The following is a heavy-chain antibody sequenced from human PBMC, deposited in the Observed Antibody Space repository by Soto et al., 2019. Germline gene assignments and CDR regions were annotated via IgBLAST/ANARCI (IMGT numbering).Heavy chain of an antibody. CDR1: GGSFSGYY. Sequence: SETLSLTCAVYGGSFSGYYWSWIRQPPGKGLEWIGEINHSGSTNYNPSLKSRVTISVDTSKNQFSLKLSSVTAADTAVYYCARRLGELSKREFDYWGQGTLVTVSS. J-gene: IGHJ4*02. CDR3: ARRLGELSKREFDY. CDR2: INHSGST. D-gene: IGHD3-16*02. V-gene: IGHV4-34*01.